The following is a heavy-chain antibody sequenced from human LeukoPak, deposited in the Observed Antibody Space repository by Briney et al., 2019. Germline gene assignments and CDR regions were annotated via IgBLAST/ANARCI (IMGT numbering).Heavy chain of an antibody. J-gene: IGHJ6*02. D-gene: IGHD3-9*01. Sequence: PGGSLRLSCAASGFTFDDYGMSWVCQAPGKGLEWVSGINWNGGSTGYADSVKGRFTISRDNAKNSLYLQMNSLRAEDTALYHCAREILTGYYPYYYYGMDVWGQGTTVTVSS. CDR3: AREILTGYYPYYYYGMDV. CDR2: INWNGGST. V-gene: IGHV3-20*01. CDR1: GFTFDDYG.